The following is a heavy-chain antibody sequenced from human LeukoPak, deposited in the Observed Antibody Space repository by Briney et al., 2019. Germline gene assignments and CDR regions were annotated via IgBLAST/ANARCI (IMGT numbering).Heavy chain of an antibody. V-gene: IGHV3-23*01. Sequence: PGGSLRLSCEASGFTFTTYAMSWVRQAPGKGLQWVSGISSGDSSTYYTDSVKGWFTISRDNSKNTLYLQMNSLRAEDTAIYYCAKDPPGGSYWYFDYWGQGTLVTVSS. CDR2: ISSGDSST. CDR3: AKDPPGGSYWYFDY. J-gene: IGHJ4*02. CDR1: GFTFTTYA. D-gene: IGHD1-26*01.